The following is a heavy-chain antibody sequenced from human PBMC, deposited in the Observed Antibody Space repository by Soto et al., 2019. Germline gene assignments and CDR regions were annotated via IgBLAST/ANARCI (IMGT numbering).Heavy chain of an antibody. V-gene: IGHV3-21*06. CDR3: ARLVASETGYGMDV. Sequence: ESGGGLVKPGGSLRLSCAASGFIFSSHNMNWVRQAPGKGLEGVSSITGSSSYIFYADSVKGRFTISRDNAKNTVYLQMNSLRAEDTGVYYCARLVASETGYGMDVWGQGTTVTVSS. J-gene: IGHJ6*02. D-gene: IGHD3-9*01. CDR1: GFIFSSHN. CDR2: ITGSSSYI.